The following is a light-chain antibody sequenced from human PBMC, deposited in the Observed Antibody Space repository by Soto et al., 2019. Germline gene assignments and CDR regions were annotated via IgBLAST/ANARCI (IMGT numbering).Light chain of an antibody. CDR1: QSVSSSY. J-gene: IGKJ1*01. CDR2: GAS. Sequence: EIVLTQSPGTLSLSPGERATLSCSASQSVSSSYLAWYQQKPGQAPRLLIYGASSRATGIPDRFSGSGSGTDVTLTISRLEPEDFAVYYCQQYGSSQTFGQGTKVEIK. CDR3: QQYGSSQT. V-gene: IGKV3-20*01.